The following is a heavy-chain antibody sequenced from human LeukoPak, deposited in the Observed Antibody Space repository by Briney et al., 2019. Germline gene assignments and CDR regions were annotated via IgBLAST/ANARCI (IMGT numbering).Heavy chain of an antibody. Sequence: EASVKVSCKASGYTFTSYYMHWVRQALGQGLEWMGIINPSGGSTSYAQKFQGRVTMTRDTSTSTVYMELSSLRSEDTAVYYCARGTLDFWSGYPLNWFDPWGQGTLVTVSS. D-gene: IGHD3-3*01. V-gene: IGHV1-46*01. CDR2: INPSGGST. CDR3: ARGTLDFWSGYPLNWFDP. CDR1: GYTFTSYY. J-gene: IGHJ5*02.